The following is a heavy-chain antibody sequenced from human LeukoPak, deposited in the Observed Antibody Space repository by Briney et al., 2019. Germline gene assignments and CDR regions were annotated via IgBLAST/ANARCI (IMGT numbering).Heavy chain of an antibody. CDR2: IRSKANSYAT. D-gene: IGHD3-16*01. J-gene: IGHJ3*02. V-gene: IGHV3-73*01. CDR3: AFEIGRSQGAFDI. CDR1: GFTFSGSA. Sequence: GGSLRLSGAASGFTFSGSAMHWVRQASGKGLEWVGRIRSKANSYATAYAASVKGRFTISRDDSKNTAYLQMNSLRVEDTAVYYCAFEIGRSQGAFDIWGQGTMITVPS.